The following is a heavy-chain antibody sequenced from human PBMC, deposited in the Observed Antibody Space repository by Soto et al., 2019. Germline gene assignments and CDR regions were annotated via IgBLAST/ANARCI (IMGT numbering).Heavy chain of an antibody. V-gene: IGHV4-34*01. CDR2: INHSGST. J-gene: IGHJ5*02. CDR1: GGSFSCYY. Sequence: SETLSLTCAVYGGSFSCYYWSWIRQPPGKGLEWVGEINHSGSTNYNPSLKSRVTISVDTSKNQFSLKLSSVTAADTAVYYCARGIRLLWFGEEEWRVWFDPWGQGTLVTVSS. CDR3: ARGIRLLWFGEEEWRVWFDP. D-gene: IGHD3-10*01.